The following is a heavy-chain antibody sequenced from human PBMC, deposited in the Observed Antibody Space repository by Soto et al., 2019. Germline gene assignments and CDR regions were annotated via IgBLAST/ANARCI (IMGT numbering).Heavy chain of an antibody. CDR2: ISGSGGST. J-gene: IGHJ6*02. CDR1: GFTFSSYA. D-gene: IGHD2-2*01. V-gene: IGHV3-23*01. Sequence: GGSLRLSCAASGFTFSSYAMSWVRQAPGKGLEWVSAISGSGGSTYYADSVKGRFTISRDNSKNTLYLQMNSLRAEDTAVYYCAKDPLVYSPSCSTSCYAGTGYYYYGMDVWGQGTTVTVSS. CDR3: AKDPLVYSPSCSTSCYAGTGYYYYGMDV.